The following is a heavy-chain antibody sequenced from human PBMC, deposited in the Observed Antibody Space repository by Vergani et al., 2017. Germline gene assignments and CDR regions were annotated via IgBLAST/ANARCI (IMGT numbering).Heavy chain of an antibody. V-gene: IGHV4-31*03. Sequence: QVQLQESGPGLVKSSETLSLTCSVSFDSISSGVYYWNWIRQHPGKGLEWIGYIYSTGSTHHNPSLRRRINMSVDTSKNQFSLKLNSVTAADTAVYYCARDRRQLAPVGYWFDPWGQGTLVTVSS. D-gene: IGHD6-6*01. CDR2: IYSTGST. J-gene: IGHJ5*02. CDR1: FDSISSGVYY. CDR3: ARDRRQLAPVGYWFDP.